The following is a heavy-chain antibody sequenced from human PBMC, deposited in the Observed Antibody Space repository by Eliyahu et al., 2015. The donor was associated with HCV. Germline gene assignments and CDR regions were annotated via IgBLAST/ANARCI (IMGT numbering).Heavy chain of an antibody. V-gene: IGHV4-61*02. Sequence: QVQLQQSGPGLVRPSQTLSLTCTVSNASVSSVDYYWIWIRQPAGAGLEWIGRIHTTGSTNHNPSFESRVTMSLDTSSNSFSLRLNSVTAADTAIYYCSREEAVAGTMGYGLDVWGQGTTVTVSS. D-gene: IGHD6-19*01. CDR3: SREEAVAGTMGYGLDV. CDR2: IHTTGST. CDR1: NASVSSVDYY. J-gene: IGHJ6*02.